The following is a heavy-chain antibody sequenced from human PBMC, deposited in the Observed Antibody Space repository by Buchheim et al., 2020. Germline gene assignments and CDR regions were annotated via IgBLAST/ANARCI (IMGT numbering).Heavy chain of an antibody. CDR1: GGSVSSGSYY. Sequence: QVQLQESGPGLVKPSETLSLTCTVSGGSVSSGSYYWSWIRQPPGKGLEWIGYIYYSGSTNYNPSLKSRVTISVDTSKNQFSLKLSSVTAADTAVYYCARDLHCSGGGCYSGNWFDPGGQGTL. J-gene: IGHJ5*02. CDR2: IYYSGST. V-gene: IGHV4-61*01. D-gene: IGHD2-15*01. CDR3: ARDLHCSGGGCYSGNWFDP.